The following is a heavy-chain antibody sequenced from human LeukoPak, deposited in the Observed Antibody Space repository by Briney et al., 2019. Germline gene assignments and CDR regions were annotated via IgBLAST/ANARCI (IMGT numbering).Heavy chain of an antibody. CDR3: ARQTVTTTPFDY. V-gene: IGHV4-39*01. Sequence: WVRQPPGKGLEWIGSIYYSGSTYYNPSLKSRVTISVDTSKNQFSLKLSSVTAADTAVYYCARQTVTTTPFDYWGQGTLVTVSS. CDR2: IYYSGST. J-gene: IGHJ4*02. D-gene: IGHD4-17*01.